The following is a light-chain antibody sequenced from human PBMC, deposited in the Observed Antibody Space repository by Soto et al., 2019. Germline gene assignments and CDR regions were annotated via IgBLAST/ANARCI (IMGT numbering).Light chain of an antibody. CDR2: GAS. CDR3: QQYNNWPPIT. V-gene: IGKV3-15*01. CDR1: QSVSSS. Sequence: EIVLTQSPGTLSLSPGERATLSCRASQSVSSSSLAWYQQKPGQAPRLLIYGASTRATGIPARFSGRGSGTEFTLTVTSLQSEDFAVYYCQQYNNWPPITFGQGTRLEIK. J-gene: IGKJ5*01.